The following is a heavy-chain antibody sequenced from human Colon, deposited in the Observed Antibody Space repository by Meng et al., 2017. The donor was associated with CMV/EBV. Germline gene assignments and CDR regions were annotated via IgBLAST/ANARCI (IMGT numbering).Heavy chain of an antibody. D-gene: IGHD3-10*01. J-gene: IGHJ6*02. Sequence: GESLQISCAASGFIFSDYYMSWIRQAPGQGLEWVSYISENGRTTYYADSVKGRFTVSRDNAQKSLYLQMNSLRAEDTALYYCARALSGDGMDVWGQGTTVTVSS. CDR2: ISENGRTT. CDR3: ARALSGDGMDV. V-gene: IGHV3-11*01. CDR1: GFIFSDYY.